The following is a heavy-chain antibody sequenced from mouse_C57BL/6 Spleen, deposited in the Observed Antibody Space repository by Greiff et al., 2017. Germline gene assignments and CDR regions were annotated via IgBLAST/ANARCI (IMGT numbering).Heavy chain of an antibody. CDR1: GFTFSSYA. J-gene: IGHJ3*01. CDR3: AREEEGFAY. Sequence: EVMLVESGGGLVKPGGSLKLSCAASGFTFSSYAMSWVRQTPEKRLEWVATISDGGSYTYYPDNVKGRFTISRDNAKNNLYLQMSHLKSEDTAMYYCAREEEGFAYWGQGTLVTVSA. V-gene: IGHV5-4*01. CDR2: ISDGGSYT.